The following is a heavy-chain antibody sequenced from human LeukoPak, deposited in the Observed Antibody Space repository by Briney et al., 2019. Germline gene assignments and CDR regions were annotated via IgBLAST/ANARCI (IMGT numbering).Heavy chain of an antibody. J-gene: IGHJ4*02. CDR3: ARSRSGSYNIDY. Sequence: PGRSLRLSCAAPGFTFSSYAMHWVRQAPGKGLEWVAVISYDGSNKYYADSVKGRFTISRDNSKNTLYLQMNSLRAEDTAVYYCARSRSGSYNIDYWGQGTLVTVSS. CDR2: ISYDGSNK. V-gene: IGHV3-30-3*01. D-gene: IGHD1-26*01. CDR1: GFTFSSYA.